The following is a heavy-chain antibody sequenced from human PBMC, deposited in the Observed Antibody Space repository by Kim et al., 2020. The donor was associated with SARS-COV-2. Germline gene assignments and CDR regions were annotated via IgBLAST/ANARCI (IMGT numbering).Heavy chain of an antibody. CDR1: GGSISSSSYY. CDR3: ASSYYDFWSGYYTGSRGGYFDY. V-gene: IGHV4-39*01. Sequence: SETLSLTCTVSGGSISSSSYYWGWIRQPPGKGLEWIGSIYYSGSTYYNPSLKSRVTISVDTSKNQFSLKLSSVTAADTAVYYCASSYYDFWSGYYTGSRGGYFDYWGQGTLVTVSS. J-gene: IGHJ4*02. CDR2: IYYSGST. D-gene: IGHD3-3*01.